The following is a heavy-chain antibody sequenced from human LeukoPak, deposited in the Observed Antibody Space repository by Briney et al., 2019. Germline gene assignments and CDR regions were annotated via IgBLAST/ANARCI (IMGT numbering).Heavy chain of an antibody. J-gene: IGHJ4*02. CDR2: ISGSGGST. CDR3: AKDYHYGSGSYFDY. Sequence: GGSLRLSCTGSGFTFSSYAMSWVRQAPGKGLEWVSAISGSGGSTYYADSVKGRFTISRDNSKNTLYLQMNSLRAEDTAVYYCAKDYHYGSGSYFDYWGQGTLVTVSS. CDR1: GFTFSSYA. V-gene: IGHV3-23*01. D-gene: IGHD3-10*01.